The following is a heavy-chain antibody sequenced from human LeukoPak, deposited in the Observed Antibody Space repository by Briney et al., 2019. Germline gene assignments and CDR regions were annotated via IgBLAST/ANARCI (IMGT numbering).Heavy chain of an antibody. Sequence: PSGTLSLTCAVSGGSISSSNWWSWVRQPPGKGLEWIGEIYHSGSTNYNPSLKSRVTISVDKSKNQFSLKLSSVTAADTAVYYCARPHYGDYGDWYFDLWGRGTLVTVSS. CDR3: ARPHYGDYGDWYFDL. CDR2: IYHSGST. D-gene: IGHD4-17*01. V-gene: IGHV4-4*02. CDR1: GGSISSSNW. J-gene: IGHJ2*01.